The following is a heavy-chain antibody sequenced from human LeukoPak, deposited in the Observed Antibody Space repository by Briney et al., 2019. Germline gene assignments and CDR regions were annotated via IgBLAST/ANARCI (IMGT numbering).Heavy chain of an antibody. V-gene: IGHV1-2*02. J-gene: IGHJ4*02. CDR1: GYTFTGYY. Sequence: ASVKVSCKASGYTFTGYYMHWVRQAPGQGLEWMGWINPNSGGTNYAQKFQGRVTMTRDTSISTAYMELSRLRSDDTAVYYCARATRIAAAGTGPHFDYWGQGTLVTVSS. CDR3: ARATRIAAAGTGPHFDY. D-gene: IGHD6-13*01. CDR2: INPNSGGT.